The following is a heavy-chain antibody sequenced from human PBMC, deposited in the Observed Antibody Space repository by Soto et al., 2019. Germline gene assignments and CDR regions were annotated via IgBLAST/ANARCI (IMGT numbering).Heavy chain of an antibody. V-gene: IGHV3-30*18. J-gene: IGHJ4*02. D-gene: IGHD6-19*01. CDR3: AKGAVGATDY. CDR2: ISGDGSKS. CDR1: GFSFRNYG. Sequence: QVQLVESGGGVVQPGRSLRLSCAASGFSFRNYGMHWVRQAPGKGLEWLSVISGDGSKSSYADSVKGRFTISRDNSKNTLSLQMNSLRREDTSVYYCAKGAVGATDYWGQGTLVTVSS.